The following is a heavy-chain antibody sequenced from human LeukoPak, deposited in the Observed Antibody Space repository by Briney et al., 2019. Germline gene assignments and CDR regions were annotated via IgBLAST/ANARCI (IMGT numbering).Heavy chain of an antibody. Sequence: PSETLSLTCTVSGGSIRSYYWSWIRQPPGKGLEWIGYIYYSGSTNYNPSLKSRVTISVDTSKNQFSLKLSSVTAADTAVYYCARAENGLSYWGQGTLVTVSS. V-gene: IGHV4-59*01. J-gene: IGHJ4*02. CDR3: ARAENGLSY. D-gene: IGHD3-16*01. CDR1: GGSIRSYY. CDR2: IYYSGST.